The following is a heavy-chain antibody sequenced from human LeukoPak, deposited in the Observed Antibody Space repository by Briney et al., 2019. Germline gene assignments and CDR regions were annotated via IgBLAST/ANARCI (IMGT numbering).Heavy chain of an antibody. Sequence: PGGSLRLSCAASGFTFSSYAMSWVRQAPGKGLEWVSAISGSGGSTYYADSVKGRFTISRDNSKNTLYLQMNSLRAEDTAVYYCARRLVVPAVRPYGMDVWGQGTTVTVSS. V-gene: IGHV3-23*01. D-gene: IGHD2-2*01. J-gene: IGHJ6*02. CDR3: ARRLVVPAVRPYGMDV. CDR2: ISGSGGST. CDR1: GFTFSSYA.